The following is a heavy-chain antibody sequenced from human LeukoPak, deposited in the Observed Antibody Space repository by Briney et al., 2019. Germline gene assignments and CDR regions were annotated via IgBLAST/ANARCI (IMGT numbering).Heavy chain of an antibody. J-gene: IGHJ4*02. CDR1: GFTFDDYA. V-gene: IGHV3-9*01. Sequence: DPGGSLRLSCAASGFTFDDYAMHWVRQAPGKGLEWVSGIGWNSGSIGYADSVKGRFTISRDDAKNSLYLQMNSLRAEDTALYYCAKDILAGTRGEFDYWGQGTLVTVSS. D-gene: IGHD1-1*01. CDR3: AKDILAGTRGEFDY. CDR2: IGWNSGSI.